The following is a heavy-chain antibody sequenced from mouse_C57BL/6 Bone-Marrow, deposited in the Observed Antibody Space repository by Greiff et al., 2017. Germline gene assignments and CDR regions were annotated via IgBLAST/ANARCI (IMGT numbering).Heavy chain of an antibody. Sequence: EVQLQESGPSLVRPSQTLSLTCTVTGFSINSDCYWIWIRQFPGNKLEYIGYTFYSGITYYNPSLESRTYITRDTSKNQFSLKLSSVTTEDTATYYCARDCRYGSSPYYYAMDYWGQGTSVTVSS. V-gene: IGHV3-3*01. J-gene: IGHJ4*01. D-gene: IGHD1-1*01. CDR3: ARDCRYGSSPYYYAMDY. CDR2: TFYSGIT. CDR1: GFSINSDCY.